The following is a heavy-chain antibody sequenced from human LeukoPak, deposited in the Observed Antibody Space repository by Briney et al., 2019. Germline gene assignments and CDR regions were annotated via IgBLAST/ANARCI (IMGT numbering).Heavy chain of an antibody. CDR2: INHSGST. V-gene: IGHV4-34*01. J-gene: IGHJ4*02. CDR1: GGSFSGYY. CDR3: ARLWNYDYIWGSYRFFDY. D-gene: IGHD3-16*02. Sequence: SETLSLTCAVYGGSFSGYYWSWIRQPPGKGLEWIGEINHSGSTNYNPSLKSRVTISVDTSKNQFSLKLSSVAAADTAVYYCARLWNYDYIWGSYRFFDYWGQGTLVTVSS.